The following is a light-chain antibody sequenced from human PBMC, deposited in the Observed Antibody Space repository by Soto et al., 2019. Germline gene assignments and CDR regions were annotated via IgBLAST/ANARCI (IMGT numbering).Light chain of an antibody. V-gene: IGLV2-8*01. CDR3: SSYAGSNTHV. CDR1: SSEVGGYNY. Sequence: QSVLTQPPSASGSPGQSVTISCTGTSSEVGGYNYVSWYQQHPGKAPKLMIYEVSKRPSGVPDRFSGSKSGNTASLTVSGLQAEDEADYYCSSYAGSNTHVFGTGTKAPS. CDR2: EVS. J-gene: IGLJ1*01.